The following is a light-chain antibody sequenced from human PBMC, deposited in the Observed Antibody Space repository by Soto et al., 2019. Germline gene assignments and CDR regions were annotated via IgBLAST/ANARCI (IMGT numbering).Light chain of an antibody. CDR1: SSDVGYYNY. J-gene: IGLJ3*02. CDR2: DVN. V-gene: IGLV2-14*03. CDR3: ISNTISSPYLV. Sequence: QSALTQPASVSGSPGQSITISCTGTSSDVGYYNYVSWYQQHPGKAPTLMIYDVNNRSSGVSNRFSGSKSGNTASLTISGLQAEDEADYYCISNTISSPYLVFGGGTKVTVL.